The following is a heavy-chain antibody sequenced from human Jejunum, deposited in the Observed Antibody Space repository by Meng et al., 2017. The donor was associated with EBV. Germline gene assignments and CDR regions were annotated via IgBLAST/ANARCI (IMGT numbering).Heavy chain of an antibody. CDR3: VREIRGYYSAY. J-gene: IGHJ4*02. D-gene: IGHD3-3*01. CDR1: GFTFSSYA. V-gene: IGHV3-30-3*01. Sequence: QVLLVESGGGVVQPGMSLRISCAASGFTFSSYAMQWVRQAPGKGLEWVALISYDGSNKYYADSVKGRFTISRDSSKNTLFLQMNSLRAEDTAVYYCVREIRGYYSAYWGQGALVTVSS. CDR2: ISYDGSNK.